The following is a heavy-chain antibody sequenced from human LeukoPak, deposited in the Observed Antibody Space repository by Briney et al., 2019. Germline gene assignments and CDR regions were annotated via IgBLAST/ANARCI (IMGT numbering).Heavy chain of an antibody. J-gene: IGHJ4*02. V-gene: IGHV1-8*03. D-gene: IGHD6-19*01. CDR3: ARGNIAVAGRLVY. CDR1: GYTFTRYD. CDR2: MNPNRGNT. Sequence: ASVKVSCKASGYTFTRYDINWVGQATGQGEEGMGWMNPNRGNTGYAQKFQGRDTITRNSDKSTAYMELSSLRSEDTAVYYCARGNIAVAGRLVYWGQGTLVTVSS.